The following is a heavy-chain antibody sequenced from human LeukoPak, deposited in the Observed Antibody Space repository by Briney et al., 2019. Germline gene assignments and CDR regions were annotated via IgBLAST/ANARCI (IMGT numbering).Heavy chain of an antibody. J-gene: IGHJ4*02. V-gene: IGHV3-48*01. CDR2: ISGSSSTI. CDR1: GFTFSSYS. CDR3: AKGQLDDY. D-gene: IGHD6-6*01. Sequence: GGSLRLSCAASGFTFSSYSMNWVRQAPGKGLEWLSYISGSSSTIYYADSVKGRFTISRDNSKNTLYLQMNSLRAEDTAVYYCAKGQLDDYWGQGTLVTVSS.